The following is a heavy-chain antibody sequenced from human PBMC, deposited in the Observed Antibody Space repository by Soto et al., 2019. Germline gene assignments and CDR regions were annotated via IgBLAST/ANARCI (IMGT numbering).Heavy chain of an antibody. CDR1: GDSVSSGSYY. Sequence: PSETLSLTCTVSGDSVSSGSYYWSWIRQPPGKGLEWIVYIYNSGSTKYNPSLETRVTISVDTSKNQLSLKLSSVTAADTAVYYCARVSYYYDSSSYYFFDYWGQGTPVTVSS. V-gene: IGHV4-61*01. CDR2: IYNSGST. J-gene: IGHJ4*02. CDR3: ARVSYYYDSSSYYFFDY. D-gene: IGHD3-22*01.